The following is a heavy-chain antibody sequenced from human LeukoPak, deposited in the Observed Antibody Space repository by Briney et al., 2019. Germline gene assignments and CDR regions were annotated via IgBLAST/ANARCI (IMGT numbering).Heavy chain of an antibody. J-gene: IGHJ6*02. CDR1: GFTFSSYG. D-gene: IGHD1-1*01. CDR2: ISYDGSNK. V-gene: IGHV3-30*18. Sequence: GGSLRLSCAASGFTFSSYGMHWVRQAPGKGLEWVAVISYDGSNKYYADSVKGRFTISRDNSKNTLYLQMNSLRAEDTAVYYCANDGFLVTTGTTRNYYYYYGMDVWGQGTTVTVSS. CDR3: ANDGFLVTTGTTRNYYYYYGMDV.